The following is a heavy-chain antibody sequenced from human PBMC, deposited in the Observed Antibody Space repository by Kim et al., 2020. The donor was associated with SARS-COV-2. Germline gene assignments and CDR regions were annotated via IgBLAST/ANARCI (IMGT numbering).Heavy chain of an antibody. J-gene: IGHJ4*02. Sequence: GGSLRLSFAASGFSFSSYGMHWVRQAPGKGLEWVAVISYDGSNKYYADSVKGRFTISRDNSKNTLYLQMDSLRADDTAVYYCAKSIGGSGLYYFDYWGQG. V-gene: IGHV3-30*18. CDR1: GFSFSSYG. CDR3: AKSIGGSGLYYFDY. CDR2: ISYDGSNK. D-gene: IGHD3-10*01.